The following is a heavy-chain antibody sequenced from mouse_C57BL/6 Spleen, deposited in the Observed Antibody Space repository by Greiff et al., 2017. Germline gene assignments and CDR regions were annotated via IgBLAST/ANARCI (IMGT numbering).Heavy chain of an antibody. J-gene: IGHJ2*01. V-gene: IGHV1-64*01. Sequence: QVQLKQPGAELVKPGASVKLSCKASGYTFTSYWMHWVKQRPGQGLEWIGMIHPNSGSTNYNEKFKSKATLTVDKSSSTAYMQLSSLTSEDSAVYYCARSGTTVDYWGQGTTLTVSS. CDR3: ARSGTTVDY. D-gene: IGHD1-1*01. CDR1: GYTFTSYW. CDR2: IHPNSGST.